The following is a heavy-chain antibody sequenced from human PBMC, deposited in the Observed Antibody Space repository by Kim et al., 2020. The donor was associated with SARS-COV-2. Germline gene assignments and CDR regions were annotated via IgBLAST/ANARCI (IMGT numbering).Heavy chain of an antibody. CDR3: ARYYDVFDY. V-gene: IGHV4-38-2*02. Sequence: SETLSLTCTVSGYSISSGYYWGWIRQPPGKGLEWIGSIYHSGSTYYNPSLKSRVTISVDTSKNQFSLKLSSVTAADTAVYYCARYYDVFDYWGQGTLVTV. J-gene: IGHJ4*02. CDR1: GYSISSGYY. CDR2: IYHSGST. D-gene: IGHD3-3*01.